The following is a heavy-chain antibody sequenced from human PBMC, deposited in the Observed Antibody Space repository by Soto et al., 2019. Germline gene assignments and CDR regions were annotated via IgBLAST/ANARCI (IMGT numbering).Heavy chain of an antibody. Sequence: QVQLQESGPGLVKPSETLSLTCTVSGGSTRNYFWSWIRQPPGKGLEWIGCFYYSGTTNYNSSLQSRVTISLDPSKNQFSLRLRSVTAADTAVYYCARYVNPYDTAVWFDPWGQGTLVTVSS. CDR2: FYYSGTT. V-gene: IGHV4-59*01. D-gene: IGHD3-9*01. J-gene: IGHJ5*02. CDR1: GGSTRNYF. CDR3: ARYVNPYDTAVWFDP.